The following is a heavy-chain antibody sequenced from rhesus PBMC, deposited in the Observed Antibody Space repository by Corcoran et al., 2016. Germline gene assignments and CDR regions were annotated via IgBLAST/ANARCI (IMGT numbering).Heavy chain of an antibody. J-gene: IGHJ6*01. CDR3: ARFGSYYGLDS. Sequence: QVQLQESGPGLVKPSETLSLTCAVSGGYISRSNWWSWVRQPPGKGLEWIGYISGRSGTTSYNPSLKSRGTISTDTSKNQFSLKLSSVTAADTAVYYCARFGSYYGLDSWGQGVVVTVSS. CDR1: GGYISRSNW. V-gene: IGHV4-65*01. CDR2: ISGRSGTT. D-gene: IGHD4-29*01.